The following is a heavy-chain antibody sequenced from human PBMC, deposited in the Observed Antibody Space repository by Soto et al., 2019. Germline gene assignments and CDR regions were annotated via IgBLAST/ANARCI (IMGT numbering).Heavy chain of an antibody. CDR3: AKDGFVLDTIFGVVISPYYYYGMDV. CDR2: ISGSGGST. J-gene: IGHJ6*02. CDR1: GFTFSSYA. V-gene: IGHV3-23*01. D-gene: IGHD3-3*01. Sequence: GGSLRLSCAASGFTFSSYAMSWVRQAPGKGLEWVSAISGSGGSTYYADSVKGRFTISRDNSKNTLYLQMNSLRAEDTAVYYCAKDGFVLDTIFGVVISPYYYYGMDVWGQGTTVSVSS.